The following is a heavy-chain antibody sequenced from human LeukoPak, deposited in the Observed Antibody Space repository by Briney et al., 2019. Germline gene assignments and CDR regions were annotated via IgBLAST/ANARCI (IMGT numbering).Heavy chain of an antibody. D-gene: IGHD7-27*01. V-gene: IGHV1-24*01. CDR3: ATASDWGSAGDY. CDR1: GYTLTELS. Sequence: ASVKVSCKVSGYTLTELSMHWVRQAPGKGREWMGGFDPEDGETIYAQKFQGRVTMTEDTSTDTAYMELSSLRSEDTAVYYCATASDWGSAGDYWGQGTLVTVSS. J-gene: IGHJ4*02. CDR2: FDPEDGET.